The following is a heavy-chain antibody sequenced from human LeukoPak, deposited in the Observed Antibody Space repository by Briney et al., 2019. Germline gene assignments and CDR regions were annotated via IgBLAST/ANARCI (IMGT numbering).Heavy chain of an antibody. CDR1: GGSISSSSYY. CDR3: ARARRGGRKRWNYYYYYMDV. CDR2: IYYSGST. Sequence: PSETLSLTCTVSGGSISSSSYYWGWIRQPPGKGLEWIGSIYYSGSTYYNPSLKSRVTISVDTSKNQFSLKLSSVTAADTAVYYCARARRGGRKRWNYYYYYMDVWGKGTTVTVSS. V-gene: IGHV4-39*07. D-gene: IGHD5-24*01. J-gene: IGHJ6*03.